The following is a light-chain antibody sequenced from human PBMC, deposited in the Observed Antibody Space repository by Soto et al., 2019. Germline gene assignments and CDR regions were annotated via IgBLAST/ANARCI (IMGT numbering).Light chain of an antibody. Sequence: DIQMTQSPSTLSASVGDSATITCRASQSISDWLAWYQQKPGKAPKLLIYKASSLESGVPSRFSGSGSGTEFTLTISSLQPDDFATYYCQQFNSYSYSFGQGTKLEIK. CDR1: QSISDW. CDR2: KAS. V-gene: IGKV1-5*03. J-gene: IGKJ2*03. CDR3: QQFNSYSYS.